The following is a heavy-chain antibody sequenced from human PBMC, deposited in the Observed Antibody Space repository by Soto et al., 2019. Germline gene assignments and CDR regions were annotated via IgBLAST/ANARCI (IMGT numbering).Heavy chain of an antibody. V-gene: IGHV3-7*01. D-gene: IGHD3-10*01. J-gene: IGHJ6*03. Sequence: GGSLRLSCAASGFTFSSYWMSWVRQAPGKGLEWVANIKQDGSEKYYVDSVKGRFTISRDNAKNSLYLQMNSLRAEDTAVYYCARDNRLLWFGGYYYMDVWGKGTTVTVSS. CDR1: GFTFSSYW. CDR3: ARDNRLLWFGGYYYMDV. CDR2: IKQDGSEK.